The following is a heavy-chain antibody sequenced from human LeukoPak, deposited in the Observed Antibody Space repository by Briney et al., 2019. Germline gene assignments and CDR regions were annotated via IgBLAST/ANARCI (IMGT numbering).Heavy chain of an antibody. CDR1: GGSISSSSYY. CDR2: IYYSGST. D-gene: IGHD3-10*01. J-gene: IGHJ4*02. Sequence: SETLSLTCTASGGSISSSSYYWGWIRQPPGKGLEWIGSIYYSGSTYYNPSLKSRVTISVDTSKNQFSLKLSSVTAADTAVYYCASNTGYYYGSGSYYNENYFDYWGQGTLVTVSS. V-gene: IGHV4-39*07. CDR3: ASNTGYYYGSGSYYNENYFDY.